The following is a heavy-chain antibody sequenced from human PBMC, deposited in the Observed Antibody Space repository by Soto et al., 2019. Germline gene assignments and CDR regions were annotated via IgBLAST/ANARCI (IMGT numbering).Heavy chain of an antibody. D-gene: IGHD3-3*01. CDR3: ARGPDLGRLEWLLSYYFDY. CDR2: ISYDGSNK. J-gene: IGHJ4*02. Sequence: QVQLVESGGGVVQPGRSLRLSCAASGFTFSSYAMHWVRQAPGKGLEWVAVISYDGSNKYYADSVKGRFTISRDNSKNTLYLQMNSLRAEHTAVYYCARGPDLGRLEWLLSYYFDYWGQGTLVTVSS. V-gene: IGHV3-30-3*01. CDR1: GFTFSSYA.